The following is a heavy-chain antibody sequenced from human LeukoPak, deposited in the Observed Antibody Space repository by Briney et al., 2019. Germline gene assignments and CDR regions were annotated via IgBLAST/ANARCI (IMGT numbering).Heavy chain of an antibody. CDR2: IIPIFGTA. D-gene: IGHD2-21*02. CDR3: ATNERGPYCGGDCYLDY. Sequence: ASVKVSCKASGGTFSSYAISWVRQAPGQGLEWTGGIIPIFGTANYAQKFQGRVTITTDESTSTAYMELSSLRSEDTAVYYCATNERGPYCGGDCYLDYWGQGTLVTVSS. V-gene: IGHV1-69*05. J-gene: IGHJ4*02. CDR1: GGTFSSYA.